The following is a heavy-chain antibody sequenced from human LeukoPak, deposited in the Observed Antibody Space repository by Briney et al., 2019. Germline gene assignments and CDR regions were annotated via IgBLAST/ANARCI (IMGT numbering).Heavy chain of an antibody. CDR1: GDSVSSNSAA. D-gene: IGHD6-19*01. J-gene: IGHJ4*02. CDR3: ARDAGSGWSSFDY. V-gene: IGHV6-1*01. CDR2: TYYRSKWYN. Sequence: SQTLSLTCAISGDSVSSNSAAWNWIRQSPSRGLEWLGRTYYRSKWYNDYAVSMKSRVTINPDTSKDQFSLQLNSVTPEDTAVYYCARDAGSGWSSFDYWGQGTLVTVSS.